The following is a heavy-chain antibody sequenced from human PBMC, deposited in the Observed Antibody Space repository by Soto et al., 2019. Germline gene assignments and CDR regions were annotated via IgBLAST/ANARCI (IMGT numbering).Heavy chain of an antibody. J-gene: IGHJ6*02. Sequence: QVQLVQSGAEVKKPGASVKVSCKASGYTFTGYYMHWVRQAPGQGLEGMGWINPNSGGTNYAQKFQGRVTMTSDTSISATYTELSRLRYDDTAVYYCARDLGRIAASGNGMVVCGQETTVTVSS. CDR3: ARDLGRIAASGNGMVV. CDR1: GYTFTGYY. D-gene: IGHD6-13*01. V-gene: IGHV1-2*02. CDR2: INPNSGGT.